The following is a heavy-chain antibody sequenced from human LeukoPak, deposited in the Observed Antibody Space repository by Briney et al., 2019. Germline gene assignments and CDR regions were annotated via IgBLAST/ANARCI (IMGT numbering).Heavy chain of an antibody. J-gene: IGHJ6*02. Sequence: EGSLRLSCAASGFTFRNYVIHWVRQAPGKGLEWVSTISGSGTNTYYTDSVKGRFTISRDNSKNTLYLQMNSLRAEDTAVYYCAKSDRITIFGVVSYGMDVWGQGTTVTVSS. V-gene: IGHV3-23*01. CDR1: GFTFRNYV. CDR2: ISGSGTNT. CDR3: AKSDRITIFGVVSYGMDV. D-gene: IGHD3-3*01.